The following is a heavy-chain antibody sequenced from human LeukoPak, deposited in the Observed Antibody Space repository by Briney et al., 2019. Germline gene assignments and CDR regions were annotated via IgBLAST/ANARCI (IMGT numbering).Heavy chain of an antibody. CDR1: GFTFNNFG. D-gene: IGHD6-6*01. CDR3: AKDVGGSSFFDY. J-gene: IGHJ4*02. V-gene: IGHV3-23*01. Sequence: GGSLRLSCAASGFTFNNFGMAWVRQAPGKGPEWVSTISGDGRNTHYADSVKGRFAISRDNSTSMLFLQMSSLRVEDTALYYCAKDVGGSSFFDYWGQGISVTVSS. CDR2: ISGDGRNT.